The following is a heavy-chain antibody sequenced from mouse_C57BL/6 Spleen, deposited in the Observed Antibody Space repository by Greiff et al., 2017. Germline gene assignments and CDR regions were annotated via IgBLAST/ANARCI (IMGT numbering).Heavy chain of an antibody. CDR2: ISGGGGNT. CDR1: GFTFSSYT. Sequence: VKLVESGGGLVKPGGSLKLSCAASGFTFSSYTMSWVRQTPEKRLEWVATISGGGGNTYYPDSVKGRFTISRDNAKNTRYLQLSSLRSEDTALYYCARLYGNYVSYWYFEVWGTGTTVTVSS. J-gene: IGHJ1*03. CDR3: ARLYGNYVSYWYFEV. V-gene: IGHV5-9*01. D-gene: IGHD2-1*01.